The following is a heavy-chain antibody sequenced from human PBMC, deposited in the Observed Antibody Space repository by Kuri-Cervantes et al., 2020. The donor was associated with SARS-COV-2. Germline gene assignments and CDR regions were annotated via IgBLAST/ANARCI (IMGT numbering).Heavy chain of an antibody. D-gene: IGHD6-13*01. V-gene: IGHV7-4-1*01. J-gene: IGHJ4*02. CDR2: INTNTGNP. CDR1: GYTFTSYA. CDR3: SRAGRQQGVDY. Sequence: ASVKVSCKASGYTFTSYAMNWVRQAPGQGLEWMGWINTNTGNPTYDQGFTGRFVFSLDTSVSTAYLQIGSLKADDTAVYYCSRAGRQQGVDYWGQGTLVTVSS.